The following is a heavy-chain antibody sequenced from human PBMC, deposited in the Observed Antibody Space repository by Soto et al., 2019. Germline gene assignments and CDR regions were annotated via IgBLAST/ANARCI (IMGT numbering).Heavy chain of an antibody. CDR1: AFSLSTGGVG. CDR2: IYWDDDK. D-gene: IGHD2-21*02. Sequence: SGPTLVNPTQTLTLTFTFSAFSLSTGGVGVGWIRQPPGKALEWLALIYWDDDKRYSPSLRSRLTITKDTSKNQVVLTMTNMDPVDTATYYCIQSRCGGDCLQSYASYYYYGMDVWGQGTTVTV. CDR3: IQSRCGGDCLQSYASYYYYGMDV. V-gene: IGHV2-5*02. J-gene: IGHJ6*02.